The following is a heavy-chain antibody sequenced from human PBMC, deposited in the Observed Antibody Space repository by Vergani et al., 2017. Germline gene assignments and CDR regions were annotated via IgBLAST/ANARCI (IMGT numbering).Heavy chain of an antibody. D-gene: IGHD7-27*01. CDR2: IRWNSGSI. Sequence: EVQLVESGGGLVQPGRSLRLSCAASGFPFDDYALHWVRPAPGKGLEWVSGIRWNSGSIGYEDSVKGRFTISRDNAKNSLYLQMNSLRAEDTALYYCAKPTSTGSFDYWGQGTLVTVSS. V-gene: IGHV3-9*01. CDR3: AKPTSTGSFDY. J-gene: IGHJ4*02. CDR1: GFPFDDYA.